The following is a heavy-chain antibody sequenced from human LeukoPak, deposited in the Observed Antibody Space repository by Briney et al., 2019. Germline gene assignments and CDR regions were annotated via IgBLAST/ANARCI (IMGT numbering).Heavy chain of an antibody. D-gene: IGHD1-14*01. J-gene: IGHJ4*02. CDR2: IFYRGNT. CDR1: GGSISSSSYY. V-gene: IGHV4-39*01. CDR3: ARLYNGKRPADY. Sequence: ETLSLTCTLSGGSISSSSYYWGWIRQPPGKGLEWIGSIFYRGNTFYNPSLKSRVTMSVDTSKNHFSLKLTSVTASDAAVYYCARLYNGKRPADYWGQGTLVTVSS.